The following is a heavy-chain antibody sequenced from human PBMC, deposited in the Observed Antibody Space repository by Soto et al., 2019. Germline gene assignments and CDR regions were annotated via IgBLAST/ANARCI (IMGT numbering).Heavy chain of an antibody. CDR3: ATLGYSYGYYYYYYYMDV. Sequence: EVQLVESGGGLVQPGGSLRLSCAASGFTFSSYWMSWVRQAPGKGLEWVANIKQDGSEKYYVDSVKGRFTISRDNAKNSLYLQMNSLRAEDTAVYYCATLGYSYGYYYYYYYMDVWGKGTTVTVSS. CDR1: GFTFSSYW. J-gene: IGHJ6*03. V-gene: IGHV3-7*01. D-gene: IGHD5-18*01. CDR2: IKQDGSEK.